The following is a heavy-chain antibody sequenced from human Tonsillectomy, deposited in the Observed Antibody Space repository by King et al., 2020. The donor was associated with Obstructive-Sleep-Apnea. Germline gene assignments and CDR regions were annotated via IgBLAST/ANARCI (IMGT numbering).Heavy chain of an antibody. CDR1: GVTFSSYA. CDR2: ISYDGRKK. CDR3: ARDFTMIMFGGVIVD. J-gene: IGHJ4*02. D-gene: IGHD3-16*02. Sequence: VQLVESGGGVVQPGRSLRLSCAPSGVTFSSYAMHWVRPAPGKGLEWVAVISYDGRKKYYTESLKGRCSISRDNSKNTLCLQMNSLRPEDTAMYYCARDFTMIMFGGVIVDWGQGTLVTVSS. V-gene: IGHV3-30*04.